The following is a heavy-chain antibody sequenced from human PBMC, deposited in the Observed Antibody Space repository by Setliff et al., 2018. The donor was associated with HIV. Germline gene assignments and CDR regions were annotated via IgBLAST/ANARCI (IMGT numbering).Heavy chain of an antibody. J-gene: IGHJ6*03. CDR1: GGSFSGYY. CDR2: INHSGST. Sequence: SETLSLTCAAYGGSFSGYYWSWIRQPPGKGLEWIGEINHSGSTNYNPSLKSRVTISVDTSKNQFSLKLSSVTAADTAVYYCARVNEVATIIYYYYSMDVWGKGTTVTV. V-gene: IGHV4-34*01. CDR3: ARVNEVATIIYYYYSMDV. D-gene: IGHD5-12*01.